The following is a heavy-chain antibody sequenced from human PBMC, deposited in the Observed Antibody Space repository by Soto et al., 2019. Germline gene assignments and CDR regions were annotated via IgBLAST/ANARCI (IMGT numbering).Heavy chain of an antibody. CDR2: VAWDYAK. CDR1: GFSLSTNGVG. Sequence: QITLKESGPTMMKPTQTLTLTCTVSGFSLSTNGVGVGWIRQPPGKALEWLALVAWDYAKRYNPSLRSRVTSTRDTSKNQVVLTMTNMDPVDTATYYCAHRRGTLFDSWGQGTLVTVSS. J-gene: IGHJ4*02. D-gene: IGHD1-1*01. CDR3: AHRRGTLFDS. V-gene: IGHV2-5*02.